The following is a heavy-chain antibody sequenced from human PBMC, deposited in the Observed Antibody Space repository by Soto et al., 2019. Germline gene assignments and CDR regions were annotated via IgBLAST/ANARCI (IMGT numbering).Heavy chain of an antibody. J-gene: IGHJ6*02. D-gene: IGHD2-2*01. CDR2: VNPNSGNT. CDR1: GYTFTSYD. Sequence: GASVKVSCKASGYTFTSYDINWVRQATGQGLEWMGWVNPNSGNTGYAQKFQGRVTMTRNTSISTAYMELSSLRSEDTAVYYCATSFQLLWGVGYYYGRDVCGQGTTGRVS. CDR3: ATSFQLLWGVGYYYGRDV. V-gene: IGHV1-8*01.